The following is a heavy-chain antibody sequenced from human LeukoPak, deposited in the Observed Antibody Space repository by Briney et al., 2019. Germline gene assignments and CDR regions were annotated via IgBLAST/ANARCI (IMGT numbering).Heavy chain of an antibody. CDR1: GGSISSYY. D-gene: IGHD5-12*01. CDR2: ISDSGST. CDR3: ARRGGTVVGDTGYHYWYFDN. J-gene: IGHJ4*02. Sequence: SQTLSLTCTVSGGSISSYYWSWVRQFAGKELEWIGYISDSGSTNYSPSLESRVTISGDTSKNKFFLILSSVTAADTAVYYCARRGGTVVGDTGYHYWYFDNWGQGTLVTVSS. V-gene: IGHV4-59*08.